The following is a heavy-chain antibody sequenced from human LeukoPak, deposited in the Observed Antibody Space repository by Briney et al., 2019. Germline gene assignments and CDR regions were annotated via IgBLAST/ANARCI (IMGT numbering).Heavy chain of an antibody. J-gene: IGHJ4*02. CDR3: AKERYYDSSGSEFDY. Sequence: ASVKVSCKASGGTFSSYAMSWVRQAPGKGLEWVSAISGSGGSTYYADSVKGRFTISRDNSKNTLYLQMNSLRAEDTAVYYCAKERYYDSSGSEFDYWGQGTLVTVSS. CDR1: GGTFSSYA. V-gene: IGHV3-23*01. D-gene: IGHD3-22*01. CDR2: ISGSGGST.